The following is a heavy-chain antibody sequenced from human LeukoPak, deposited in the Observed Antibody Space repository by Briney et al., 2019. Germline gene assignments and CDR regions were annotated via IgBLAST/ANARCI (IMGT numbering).Heavy chain of an antibody. CDR2: IDSSDSYT. Sequence: GEPLKISCQGSGYSFTSFWISWVRQMTGKGLEWMGRIDSSDSYTNNCQSFQGHVTISADKSISTASPLWISLMAADTAMYYCARRMVRGVMHGMDVWGQGTTVTVSS. V-gene: IGHV5-10-1*01. D-gene: IGHD3-10*01. CDR1: GYSFTSFW. CDR3: ARRMVRGVMHGMDV. J-gene: IGHJ6*02.